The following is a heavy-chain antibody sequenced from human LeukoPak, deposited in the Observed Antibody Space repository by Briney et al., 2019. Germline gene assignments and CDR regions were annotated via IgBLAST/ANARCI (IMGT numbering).Heavy chain of an antibody. J-gene: IGHJ4*02. Sequence: GGSLRLSCAASGFTFSNYAMSWVRQAHGKGLEWVSAISGSGGDTFYTDSVKGRFTISRDNSKNTLYLQMKGLRAEDTAVYYCVKDSVVVAGLVNYFDYWGQGTLVTVSS. CDR2: ISGSGGDT. CDR1: GFTFSNYA. D-gene: IGHD6-19*01. CDR3: VKDSVVVAGLVNYFDY. V-gene: IGHV3-23*01.